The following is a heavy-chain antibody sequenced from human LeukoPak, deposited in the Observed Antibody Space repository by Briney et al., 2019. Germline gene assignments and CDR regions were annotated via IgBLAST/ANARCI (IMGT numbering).Heavy chain of an antibody. CDR3: TKSRAIYDNSGWRTFDY. V-gene: IGHV3-23*01. Sequence: PGGSLRLSCAASGFTFAGYAKTWVRQAPGKGLEWVSVISENVITTYYSDSVKGRFTISRDNSKNTLYLQMNSLRAEDTAIYYCTKSRAIYDNSGWRTFDYWGQGTLVTVSP. D-gene: IGHD3-22*01. CDR1: GFTFAGYA. J-gene: IGHJ4*02. CDR2: ISENVITT.